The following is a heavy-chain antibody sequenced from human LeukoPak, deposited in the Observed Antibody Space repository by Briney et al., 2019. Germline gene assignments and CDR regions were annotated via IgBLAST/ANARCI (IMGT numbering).Heavy chain of an antibody. Sequence: PSETLSLTCAVYGGSFSGYYWSWIRQPPGKGLEWIGEINHSGSTNYNPSLKSRVTISVDTSKNQFSLKPSSVTAADTAVYYCARVKPEMLWFGDPDYYYYMDVRGKGTTVTVSS. CDR2: INHSGST. CDR3: ARVKPEMLWFGDPDYYYYMDV. J-gene: IGHJ6*03. D-gene: IGHD3-10*01. V-gene: IGHV4-34*01. CDR1: GGSFSGYY.